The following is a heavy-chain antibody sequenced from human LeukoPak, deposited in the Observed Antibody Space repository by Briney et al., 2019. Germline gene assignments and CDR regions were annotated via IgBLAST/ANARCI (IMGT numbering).Heavy chain of an antibody. CDR1: GFTFSSNS. Sequence: PGGSLRLSCAASGFTFSSNSMNWARQAPGKGLEWVSYISSSSSTIYYADSVKGRFTISRDNAKNSLYLQMNSLRAEDTAVYYYARMTNYYYYMDVWGKGTTVTVSS. J-gene: IGHJ6*03. V-gene: IGHV3-48*01. CDR2: ISSSSSTI. CDR3: ARMTNYYYYMDV.